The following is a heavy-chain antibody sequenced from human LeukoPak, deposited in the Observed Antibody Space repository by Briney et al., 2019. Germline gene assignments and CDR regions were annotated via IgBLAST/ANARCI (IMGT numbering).Heavy chain of an antibody. CDR3: ARDGLEYSSFREPNKGFDY. J-gene: IGHJ4*02. D-gene: IGHD1-1*01. Sequence: GASVKVSCKASGYTFTGYYMHWVRQAPGQGLEWMGWINPNSGGTNYAQKFQGRVTMTRDTSISTAYMELSRLRSDDTAVYYCARDGLEYSSFREPNKGFDYWGQGTLVTVSS. CDR2: INPNSGGT. V-gene: IGHV1-2*02. CDR1: GYTFTGYY.